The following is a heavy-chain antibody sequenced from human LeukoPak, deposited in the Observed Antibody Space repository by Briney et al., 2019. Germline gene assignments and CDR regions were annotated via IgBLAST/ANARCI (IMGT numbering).Heavy chain of an antibody. CDR1: GFTFSSYV. V-gene: IGHV3-23*01. CDR3: AKASANARPYYFDY. Sequence: GGSLRLSCAGSGFTFSSYVMSWVRQGPGKGLEWVAAITGSSDSTYHADSVKGRFTISRDNSKNTLFLQMNSLRAEDTAVYYCAKASANARPYYFDYWGQGTLVTVSS. CDR2: ITGSSDST. J-gene: IGHJ4*02. D-gene: IGHD2-15*01.